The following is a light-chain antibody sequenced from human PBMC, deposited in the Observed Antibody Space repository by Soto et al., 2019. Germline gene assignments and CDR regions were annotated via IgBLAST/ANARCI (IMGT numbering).Light chain of an antibody. Sequence: SYELTQPPSVSVAPGQTARITCGGSNIGSKSVHWYQQKPGQAPVLVVYDDSDRPSGIPERFSGSNSGNTATLTISRVEAGDEADYYCQVWDSSSDLYWVFGGGTKVTVL. V-gene: IGLV3-21*02. CDR3: QVWDSSSDLYWV. CDR2: DDS. J-gene: IGLJ3*02. CDR1: NIGSKS.